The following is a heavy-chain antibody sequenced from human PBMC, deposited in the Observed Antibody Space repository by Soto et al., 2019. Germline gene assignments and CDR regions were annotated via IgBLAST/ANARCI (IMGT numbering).Heavy chain of an antibody. D-gene: IGHD2-15*01. CDR1: GGTFSSYA. CDR3: AREGTYCSGGSGDRYYFDY. CDR2: IIPIFGTA. Sequence: QVQLVQSGAEVKKPGSSVKVSCKASGGTFSSYAISWVRQAPGQGLEWMGGIIPIFGTANYAQKFQGRVTITADESTSTAYMELSSLRSEDTAVYYCAREGTYCSGGSGDRYYFDYWGQGTLVTVSS. V-gene: IGHV1-69*12. J-gene: IGHJ4*02.